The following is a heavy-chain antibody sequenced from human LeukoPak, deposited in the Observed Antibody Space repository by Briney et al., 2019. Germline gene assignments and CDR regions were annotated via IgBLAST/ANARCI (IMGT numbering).Heavy chain of an antibody. CDR2: IYYSGST. V-gene: IGHV4-59*01. CDR1: GGSISSYY. D-gene: IGHD3-22*01. J-gene: IGHJ5*02. CDR3: ASLNYYESSGYYYLDNWFDP. Sequence: SETLSLTCTVSGGSISSYYWSWIRQPPGKGLEWIGYIYYSGSTNYNPSLKSRVTIPVDTSKNQFSLKLSSVTAADTAVYYCASLNYYESSGYYYLDNWFDPWGQGTLVTVSS.